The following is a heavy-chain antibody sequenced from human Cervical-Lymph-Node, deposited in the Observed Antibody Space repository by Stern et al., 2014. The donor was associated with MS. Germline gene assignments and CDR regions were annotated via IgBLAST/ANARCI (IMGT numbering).Heavy chain of an antibody. Sequence: QVQLQESGPGLVKPSETLSLTCTVSGDSISSYYWSWIRQPPGKGLEWIGHVYYSGTTYYNPSLTGRVTISVDTSKKHFSLKLNSVTAADTAVYYCARLSTVVDYWGQGTLVTVSS. D-gene: IGHD4-23*01. V-gene: IGHV4-59*08. CDR2: VYYSGTT. J-gene: IGHJ4*02. CDR1: GDSISSYY. CDR3: ARLSTVVDY.